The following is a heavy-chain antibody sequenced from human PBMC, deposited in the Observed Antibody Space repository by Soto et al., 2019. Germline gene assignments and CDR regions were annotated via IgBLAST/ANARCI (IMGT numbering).Heavy chain of an antibody. CDR3: ATDDNSGYFFQA. Sequence: VSLRLSCAASNFTFHYAWMSWVRQAPGKGLEWVGRIKATAYGATTDYAAPVKGRFTISRDDSRNMLYLQMSSLRTEDTARYYCATDDNSGYFFQAWGQGA. D-gene: IGHD3-22*01. CDR1: NFTFHYAW. J-gene: IGHJ5*02. V-gene: IGHV3-15*01. CDR2: IKATAYGATT.